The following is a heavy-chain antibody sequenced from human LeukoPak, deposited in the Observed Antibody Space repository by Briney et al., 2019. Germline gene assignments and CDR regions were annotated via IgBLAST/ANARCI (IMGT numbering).Heavy chain of an antibody. CDR3: ARDRVYDYSNPRGFDY. CDR2: ISGYNGKT. V-gene: IGHV1-18*03. CDR1: GYPFTSFG. Sequence: ASVKVSCKASGYPFTSFGISWVRQAPGQGLELMGWISGYNGKTNYAQNLQGRVTMTTHTSPSTAYVELGSLRSDDMAVYYCARDRVYDYSNPRGFDYWGQGTLVTVSS. D-gene: IGHD4-11*01. J-gene: IGHJ4*02.